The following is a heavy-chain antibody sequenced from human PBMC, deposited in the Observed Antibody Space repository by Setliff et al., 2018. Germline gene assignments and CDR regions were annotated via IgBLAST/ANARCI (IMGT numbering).Heavy chain of an antibody. J-gene: IGHJ4*02. CDR2: IYASGST. D-gene: IGHD1-26*01. CDR1: GGSITSGSYA. Sequence: SETLSLTCTVSGGSITSGSYAWSWIRQPAGQGLEWIGYIYASGSTNHNPSLKSRVTISVDTSKNQFSLKLSSVTAADTAVYYCARGERVGGFDYWGQGTLVTVSS. V-gene: IGHV4-61*09. CDR3: ARGERVGGFDY.